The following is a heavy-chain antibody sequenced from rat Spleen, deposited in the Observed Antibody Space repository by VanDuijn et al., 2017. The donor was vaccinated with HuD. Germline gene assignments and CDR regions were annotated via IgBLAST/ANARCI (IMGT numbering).Heavy chain of an antibody. CDR1: GFSLNRNG. CDR3: ASQYYYDGYYRDY. D-gene: IGHD1-12*03. CDR2: IWSGGST. Sequence: QVQLKESGPGLVQPSDTLSLTCTVSGFSLNRNGVGWVRQPLGKGLEWMGAIWSGGSTDYNSALKSRLSISRDTSKSQVFLKMNSLQTEDTAMYFCASQYYYDGYYRDYWGQGVMVTVSS. J-gene: IGHJ2*01. V-gene: IGHV2-4*01.